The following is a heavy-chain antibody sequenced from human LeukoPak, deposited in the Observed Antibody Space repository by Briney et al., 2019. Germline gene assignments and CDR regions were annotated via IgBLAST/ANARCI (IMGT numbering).Heavy chain of an antibody. Sequence: PGRSLRLSCAASGFTFSGYSMTWVRQAPGKGLFWVSGISAGGGSTYYADSVKGRFSISRDNSRNTLYLQMNSLRAEDTAVYYCAKDAAGPEYWGQGTLVTVSS. CDR2: ISAGGGST. D-gene: IGHD6-13*01. CDR3: AKDAAGPEY. CDR1: GFTFSGYS. J-gene: IGHJ4*02. V-gene: IGHV3-23*01.